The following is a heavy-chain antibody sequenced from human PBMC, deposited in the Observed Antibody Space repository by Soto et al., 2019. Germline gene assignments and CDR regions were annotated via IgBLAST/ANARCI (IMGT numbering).Heavy chain of an antibody. CDR1: GGTFSSYA. V-gene: IGHV1-69*01. D-gene: IGHD6-6*01. CDR2: IIPIFGTA. J-gene: IGHJ6*02. CDR3: ARVESIAGPGGYYYYGMDV. Sequence: QVQLVQSGAEVKKPGSSVKVSCKASGGTFSSYAISWVRQAPGQGLEWMGGIIPIFGTANYAQKFQGRVTITADESTSTAYMELGSLRSEDTAVYYCARVESIAGPGGYYYYGMDVWGQGTTVTVSS.